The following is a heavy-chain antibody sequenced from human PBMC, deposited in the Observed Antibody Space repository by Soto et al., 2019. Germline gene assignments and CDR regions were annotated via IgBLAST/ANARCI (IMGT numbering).Heavy chain of an antibody. J-gene: IGHJ6*03. CDR2: INPNSGGT. CDR1: GYTFTGYY. CDR3: ARGGSYRPPYYYYYYMDV. V-gene: IGHV1-2*04. Sequence: QVQLVQSGAEVKKPGASVKVSCKASGYTFTGYYMHWVRQAPGQGLEWMGWINPNSGGTNYAQKFQGWVTMTRDTSISTAYMELSRLRSDDTAVYYCARGGSYRPPYYYYYYMDVWGKGTTVTVSS. D-gene: IGHD3-10*01.